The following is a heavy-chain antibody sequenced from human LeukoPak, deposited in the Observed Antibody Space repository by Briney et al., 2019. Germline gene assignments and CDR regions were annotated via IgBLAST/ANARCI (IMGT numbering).Heavy chain of an antibody. V-gene: IGHV1-18*01. CDR3: ARDQYYDFWSGYSIHLGYYYGMDV. CDR2: ISAYNGNT. D-gene: IGHD3-3*01. CDR1: GYTFTSYG. J-gene: IGHJ6*02. Sequence: GASVKVSCKASGYTFTSYGISWVRQAPGQGLEWMGWISAYNGNTNYAQKLQGRVTMTTDTSTSTAYMELRSLRSDDTAVYYCARDQYYDFWSGYSIHLGYYYGMDVWGQGTTVTVSS.